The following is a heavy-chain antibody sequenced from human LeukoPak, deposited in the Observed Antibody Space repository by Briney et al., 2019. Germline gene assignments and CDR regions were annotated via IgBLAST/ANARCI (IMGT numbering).Heavy chain of an antibody. D-gene: IGHD5-24*01. CDR3: ERDADLGTTITGGFDI. J-gene: IGHJ3*02. V-gene: IGHV3-7*01. CDR2: IKHDGSEK. Sequence: GGSLRLSCAASGFTFSNYWMSWVRQAPGKGLEWVANIKHDGSEKFYVDSVRGRFTISRDNAKNSLYFQMSSLRAEDTAVYYCERDADLGTTITGGFDIWGQGTMVTVSS. CDR1: GFTFSNYW.